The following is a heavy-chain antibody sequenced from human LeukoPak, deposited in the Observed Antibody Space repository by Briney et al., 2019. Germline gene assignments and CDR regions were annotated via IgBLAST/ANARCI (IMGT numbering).Heavy chain of an antibody. D-gene: IGHD5-18*01. CDR2: IWSDGSTK. Sequence: PGGSLRLSCAASGFTFSSYAMHWVRQAPGKGLEWVAVIWSDGSTKYYSDSVKGRFTISRDNSKNTLYLQMNSLRAEDTAVYYCARVNVDTAMAPFFDYWGQGILVTVSS. J-gene: IGHJ4*02. CDR3: ARVNVDTAMAPFFDY. CDR1: GFTFSSYA. V-gene: IGHV3-33*01.